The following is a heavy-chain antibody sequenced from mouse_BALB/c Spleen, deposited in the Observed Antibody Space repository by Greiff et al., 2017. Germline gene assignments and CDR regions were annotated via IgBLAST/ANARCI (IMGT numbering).Heavy chain of an antibody. CDR2: ISSGSSTI. D-gene: IGHD3-1*01. CDR3: ARWGYASYYFDY. V-gene: IGHV5-17*02. Sequence: EVHLVESGGGLVQPGGSRKLSCAASGFTFSSFGMHWVRQAPEKGLEWVAYISSGSSTIYYADTVKGRFTISRDNPKNTLFLQMTSLRSEDTAMYYCARWGYASYYFDYWGQGTTLTVSS. CDR1: GFTFSSFG. J-gene: IGHJ2*01.